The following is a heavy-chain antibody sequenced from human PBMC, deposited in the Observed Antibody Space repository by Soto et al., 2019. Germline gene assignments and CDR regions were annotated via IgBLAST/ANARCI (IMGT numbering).Heavy chain of an antibody. CDR2: IYSGGST. CDR1: GFTVSSNY. Sequence: GGSLRLSCAASGFTVSSNYMSWVRQAPGKGLEWVSVIYSGGSTYYADSVKGRFTISRDNSKNTLYLQMNSLRAEDTAVYYCARGVRGYYDSSGYPTRFDYFDYWGQGTLVTVSS. J-gene: IGHJ4*02. V-gene: IGHV3-53*01. CDR3: ARGVRGYYDSSGYPTRFDYFDY. D-gene: IGHD3-22*01.